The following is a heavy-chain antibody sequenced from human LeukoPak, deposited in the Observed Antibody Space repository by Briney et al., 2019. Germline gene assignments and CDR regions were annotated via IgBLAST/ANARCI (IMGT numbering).Heavy chain of an antibody. D-gene: IGHD6-13*01. CDR2: IYHSGST. CDR3: ATTTHSSSWFDY. CDR1: GGSISSSNW. Sequence: PSETLSLTCAVSGGSISSSNWWSWVRQPPGKGLEWIGEIYHSGSTNYNPSLKSRVTISVDKSKNQFSLKLSSVTAADTAVYYCATTTHSSSWFDYWGQGTLVTVSS. J-gene: IGHJ4*02. V-gene: IGHV4-4*02.